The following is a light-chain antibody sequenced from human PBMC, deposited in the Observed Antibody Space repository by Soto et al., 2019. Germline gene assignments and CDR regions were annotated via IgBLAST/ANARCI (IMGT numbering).Light chain of an antibody. CDR2: GAS. V-gene: IGKV3-20*01. J-gene: IGKJ5*01. CDR1: QSVSSSY. CDR3: QQYGSSIT. Sequence: EIVLTQSPGTLSLSPGERATLSCRASQSVSSSYLAWYQQKPGQAPRLLIYGASSRATGIPDRFSGSGSGTDFTLNISRLEPEDFAVYYCQQYGSSITFGQGTRLEIX.